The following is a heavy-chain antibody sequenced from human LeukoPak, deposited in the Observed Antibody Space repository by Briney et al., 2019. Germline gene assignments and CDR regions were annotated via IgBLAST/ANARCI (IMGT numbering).Heavy chain of an antibody. CDR1: GFTFSSFG. CDR3: AKKGGAAFYNWFDP. J-gene: IGHJ5*02. CDR2: IRYDGSNK. Sequence: GGSLRLSCAASGFTFSSFGMHWVRPAPGKGLEWVAYIRYDGSNKKYADSLEGRFNISRDNSKNALYLQIDSLRPEDTAVYYCAKKGGAAFYNWFDPWGQGTLVTVYS. V-gene: IGHV3-30*02. D-gene: IGHD1-26*01.